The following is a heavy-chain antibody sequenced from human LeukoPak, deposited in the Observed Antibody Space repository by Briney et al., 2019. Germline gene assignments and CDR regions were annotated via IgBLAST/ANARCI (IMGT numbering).Heavy chain of an antibody. CDR1: GFTFSSYG. Sequence: GGSLRLSCAASGFTFSSYGMHWVRQAPGKGLEWVAVISYDGSNKYYADSVKGRFTTSRDNSKNTLYLQMNSLRAEDTAVYYCAKVGRITMVRGLFDYWGQGTLVTVSS. CDR2: ISYDGSNK. CDR3: AKVGRITMVRGLFDY. J-gene: IGHJ4*02. D-gene: IGHD3-10*01. V-gene: IGHV3-30*18.